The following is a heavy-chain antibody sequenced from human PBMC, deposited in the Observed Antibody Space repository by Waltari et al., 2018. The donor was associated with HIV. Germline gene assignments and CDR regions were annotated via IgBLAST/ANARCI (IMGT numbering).Heavy chain of an antibody. CDR3: ARAHSGYDPLVYGMDV. CDR2: IGTAGDT. CDR1: GFTFSSYD. D-gene: IGHD5-12*01. J-gene: IGHJ6*02. Sequence: EVQLVESGGGLVQPGGSLRLSCAASGFTFSSYDMHWVRQATGKGLEWVSAIGTAGDTYYPGSVKGRFTISRENAKNSLYLQMNSLRAGDTAVYYCARAHSGYDPLVYGMDVWGQGTTVTVSS. V-gene: IGHV3-13*01.